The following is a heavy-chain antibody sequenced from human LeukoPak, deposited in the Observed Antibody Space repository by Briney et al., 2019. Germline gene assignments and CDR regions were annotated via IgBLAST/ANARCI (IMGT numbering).Heavy chain of an antibody. V-gene: IGHV3-23*01. D-gene: IGHD3-3*01. J-gene: IGHJ3*02. CDR3: AKGITIFGVDDAFDI. CDR2: LSGSGAST. Sequence: GGSLRLSCAASGFTFSTYAMSWVRQAPGRGLEWVSVLSGSGASTHYADSVKGRFTISRDNSKNTLYLQMNSLRAEDTAVYYCAKGITIFGVDDAFDIWGQGTMVTVSS. CDR1: GFTFSTYA.